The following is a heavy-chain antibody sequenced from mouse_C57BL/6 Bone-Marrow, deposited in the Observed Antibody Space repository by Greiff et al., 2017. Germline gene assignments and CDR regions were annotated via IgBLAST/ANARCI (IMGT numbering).Heavy chain of an antibody. J-gene: IGHJ3*01. V-gene: IGHV14-2*01. CDR1: GFNIKDYY. CDR2: IDPEDGET. D-gene: IGHD1-1*01. CDR3: TRYIHYYYGSSYDLFAY. Sequence: VQLQQSGAELVKPGASVKLSCTASGFNIKDYYMHWVKQRTEQGLEWFGRIDPEDGETKYAPKFKGKATITADTSSNTAYLQFSSLTSEDTADYYCTRYIHYYYGSSYDLFAYWGQGTLVTVSA.